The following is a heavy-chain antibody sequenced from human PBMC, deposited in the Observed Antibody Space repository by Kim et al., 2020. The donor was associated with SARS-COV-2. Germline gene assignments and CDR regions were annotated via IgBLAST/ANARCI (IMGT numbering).Heavy chain of an antibody. CDR2: FDAEDGDT. CDR1: GYTLTELS. J-gene: IGHJ4*02. CDR3: ATVDIWAPSTSGYN. D-gene: IGHD3-9*01. Sequence: ASVKVSCKVSGYTLTELSMHWVRQAPGKGLEWMGGFDAEDGDTIYAQKFQGRVTMTEDTSTDTAYMELSSLRSEDTAVYYCATVDIWAPSTSGYNWGQGTLVTVSS. V-gene: IGHV1-24*01.